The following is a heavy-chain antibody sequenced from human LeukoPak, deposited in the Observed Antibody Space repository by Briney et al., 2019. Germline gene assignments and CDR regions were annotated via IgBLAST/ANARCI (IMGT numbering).Heavy chain of an antibody. CDR2: FYYSGST. D-gene: IGHD3-10*01. V-gene: IGHV4-59*08. J-gene: IGHJ4*02. Sequence: SETLSLTCTVSGGSITSYYWSWIRQPPGKGLEYIGYFYYSGSTNYNPSLKGRVTISADTSKNQLSLKVTSVTAADTAVYYCARDVGKSGSYYNGIDYWGQGTLVTVSS. CDR1: GGSITSYY. CDR3: ARDVGKSGSYYNGIDY.